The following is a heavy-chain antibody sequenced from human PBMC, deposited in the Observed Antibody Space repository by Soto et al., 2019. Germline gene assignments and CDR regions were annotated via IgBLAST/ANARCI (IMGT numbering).Heavy chain of an antibody. J-gene: IGHJ4*02. CDR3: AKDRVVVVAAIALNY. CDR1: GFTFNSFG. Sequence: GGSLRLSCEASGFTFNSFGMHWVRQAPGKGLEWVAMIWHDGTNRYYVDSVKGRFTISRDNSKNTLYLQMNSLRAEDTAVYYCAKDRVVVVAAIALNYWGQGTLVTVSS. CDR2: IWHDGTNR. V-gene: IGHV3-33*06. D-gene: IGHD2-15*01.